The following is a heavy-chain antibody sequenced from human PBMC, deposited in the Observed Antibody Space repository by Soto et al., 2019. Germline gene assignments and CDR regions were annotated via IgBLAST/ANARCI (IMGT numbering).Heavy chain of an antibody. CDR3: ASLFYGMDV. CDR2: IYPGDSDT. V-gene: IGHV5-51*01. J-gene: IGHJ6*02. Sequence: PGESLKISCKASGYSFSSYWIGWVRQMPGKGLEWMGIIYPGDSDTKYSPSVQGQVTISADTSISTAYLQWTSLKASDTAMYYCASLFYGMDVWGQGTTVTVSS. CDR1: GYSFSSYW.